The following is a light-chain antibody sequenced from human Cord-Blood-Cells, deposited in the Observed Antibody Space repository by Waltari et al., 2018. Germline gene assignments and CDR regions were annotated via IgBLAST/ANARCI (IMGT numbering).Light chain of an antibody. CDR2: DVS. J-gene: IGLJ2*01. V-gene: IGLV2-14*01. CDR3: SSYTSSSTLVV. Sequence: QSALTQPASVSGSPGQSITISCTGTSSDVGGYNHVPWYQQHPGKAPKLMIYDVSNRPSGVSNRCSGSKSGNTASLTISGLQAEDEADYYCSSYTSSSTLVVFGGGTKLTVL. CDR1: SSDVGGYNH.